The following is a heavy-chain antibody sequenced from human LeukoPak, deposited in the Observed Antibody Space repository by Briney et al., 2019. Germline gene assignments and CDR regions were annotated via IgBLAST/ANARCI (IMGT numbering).Heavy chain of an antibody. Sequence: ASVKVSCKASGYTFTSYGISWVRQAPGQGLEWMGWISAYNGNTNYAQKLQGRVTMTTDTSTSTACMELRSLRSDDTAVYYCARDSYCSSTSCYSYYYYYMDVWGKGTTVTVSS. D-gene: IGHD2-2*01. CDR3: ARDSYCSSTSCYSYYYYYMDV. V-gene: IGHV1-18*01. CDR1: GYTFTSYG. CDR2: ISAYNGNT. J-gene: IGHJ6*03.